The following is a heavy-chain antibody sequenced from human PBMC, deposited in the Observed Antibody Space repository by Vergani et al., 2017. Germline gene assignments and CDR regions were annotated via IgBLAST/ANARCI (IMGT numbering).Heavy chain of an antibody. CDR1: GFTFSSYG. J-gene: IGHJ4*02. CDR3: AKDRYSSGYYYGGFDY. Sequence: QVQLVESGGGVVQPGRSLRLSCAASGFTFSSYGMHWVRQAPGKGLEWVAVISYDGSNKYYADSVKGRFTISRDNSKNTLYLQMNSLRAEDTAVYYCAKDRYSSGYYYGGFDYWGQGILVTVSS. V-gene: IGHV3-30*18. CDR2: ISYDGSNK. D-gene: IGHD3-22*01.